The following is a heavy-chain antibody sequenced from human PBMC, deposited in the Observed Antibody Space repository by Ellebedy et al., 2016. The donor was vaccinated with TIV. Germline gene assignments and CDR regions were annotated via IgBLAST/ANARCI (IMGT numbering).Heavy chain of an antibody. V-gene: IGHV4-39*02. CDR3: ARDFTTVRGVMNPFDH. CDR2: IYYTGST. Sequence: SETLSLXXGVSGGPISGSDYYWGWIRHPPGKELEWIGTIYYTGSTYIQPSLKSRVTMSVDTSKNQFSLQLNSVTPEDTAVYYCARDFTTVRGVMNPFDHWGQGILVTVSS. J-gene: IGHJ5*02. CDR1: GGPISGSDYY. D-gene: IGHD3-10*01.